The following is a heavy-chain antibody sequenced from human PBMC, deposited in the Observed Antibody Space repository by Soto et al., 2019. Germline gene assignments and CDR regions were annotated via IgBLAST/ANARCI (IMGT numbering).Heavy chain of an antibody. CDR2: ISWNSGSI. CDR3: AKGLKWSVKYCISTSCYLSYYGMDV. J-gene: IGHJ6*02. Sequence: PGGSLRLSCAASGFTFDDYAMHWVRQAPGKGLEWVSGISWNSGSIGYADSVKGRFTISRDNAKNSLYLQMNSLRAEDTALYYCAKGLKWSVKYCISTSCYLSYYGMDVWGQGTTVTVSS. V-gene: IGHV3-9*01. CDR1: GFTFDDYA. D-gene: IGHD2-2*01.